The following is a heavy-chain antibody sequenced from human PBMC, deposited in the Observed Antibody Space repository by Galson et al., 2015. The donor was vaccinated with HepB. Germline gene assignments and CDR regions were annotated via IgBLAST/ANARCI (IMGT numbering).Heavy chain of an antibody. CDR3: AKEPWMELIPPCSFHY. V-gene: IGHV3-23*01. J-gene: IGHJ4*01. CDR2: VTSNGGRT. D-gene: IGHD1-7*01. Sequence: SLRLSCAASGFTFTRYAMSWVRQAPGKGLEWVSSVTSNGGRTFYADSVKGRFTISRDNSKNTVDLQMNRLRAEDTAIYFCAKEPWMELIPPCSFHYGGHETLSPSP. CDR1: GFTFTRYA.